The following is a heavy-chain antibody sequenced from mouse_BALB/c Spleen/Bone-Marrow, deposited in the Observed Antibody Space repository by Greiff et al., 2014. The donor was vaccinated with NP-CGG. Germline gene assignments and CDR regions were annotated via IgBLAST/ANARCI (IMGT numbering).Heavy chain of an antibody. CDR3: ARRRDYDYFDY. J-gene: IGHJ2*01. CDR2: ISSGGTYT. D-gene: IGHD2-4*01. Sequence: EVKLQESGGDLVKPGGSLKLSCAASGFTFSNYGMSWVRQIPDKRLEWVATISSGGTYTFYPDSVKGQFTISRDNTKNTLTLQMTSLKSEDTAMYYCARRRDYDYFDYWGQGTTLTVSS. CDR1: GFTFSNYG. V-gene: IGHV5-6*02.